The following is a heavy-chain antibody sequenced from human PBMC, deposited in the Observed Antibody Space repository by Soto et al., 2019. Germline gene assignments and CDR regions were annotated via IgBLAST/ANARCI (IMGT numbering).Heavy chain of an antibody. J-gene: IGHJ6*02. CDR3: GKGRSYYDYYGGDV. Sequence: EVHLLESGGALVQPGGSLRLSCAASGFTFGSCAMGWVRQAPGKGLEWVSDIIDSGGSTYYADAVKGRFTISRDNSKSTLYLQMNSLRAEDTAVYYCGKGRSYYDYYGGDVWVQGTTVTVSS. CDR2: IIDSGGST. CDR1: GFTFGSCA. V-gene: IGHV3-23*01. D-gene: IGHD1-26*01.